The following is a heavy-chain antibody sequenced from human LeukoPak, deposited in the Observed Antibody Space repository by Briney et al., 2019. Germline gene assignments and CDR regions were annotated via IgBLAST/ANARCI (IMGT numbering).Heavy chain of an antibody. D-gene: IGHD5-18*01. Sequence: PGGSLRLSCAASGFTFSSYGMHWVRQAPGKGLEWVGVIWYDGSNKYYADSVKGRFTISRDNSKNTLYLQMNSLRAEDTAVYYCARDPHTAMVMYYYGMDVWGQGTTVTVSS. CDR3: ARDPHTAMVMYYYGMDV. J-gene: IGHJ6*02. CDR2: IWYDGSNK. CDR1: GFTFSSYG. V-gene: IGHV3-33*01.